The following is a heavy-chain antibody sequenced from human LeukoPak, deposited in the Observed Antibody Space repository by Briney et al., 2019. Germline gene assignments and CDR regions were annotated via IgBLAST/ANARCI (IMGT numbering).Heavy chain of an antibody. D-gene: IGHD3-22*01. CDR1: GFTFGSYA. CDR3: AKDIIGYHRPFDY. Sequence: GGSLRLSCAASGFTFGSYAMSWVRQAPGKGLEWVSSISGGGSNTYYADSVKGRFTISRDNSKDTVYLQMNSLRAEDTAVYYCAKDIIGYHRPFDYWGQGTLVTVSS. J-gene: IGHJ4*02. CDR2: ISGGGSNT. V-gene: IGHV3-23*01.